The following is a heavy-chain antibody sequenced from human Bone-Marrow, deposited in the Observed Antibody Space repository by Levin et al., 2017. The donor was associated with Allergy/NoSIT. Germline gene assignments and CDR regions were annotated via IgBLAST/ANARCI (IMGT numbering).Heavy chain of an antibody. CDR2: ISTSGDST. CDR3: ARDLHRRYCTGSGYCYPNYCFDY. Sequence: GGSLRLSCAASGFTFTDYYMSWIRQAPGKGLEWVSYISTSGDSTYYADSMKGRFTISRDNAKNSLYLQMNSLRAEDTAVYYCARDLHRRYCTGSGYCYPNYCFDYWGQGTLVTVSS. D-gene: IGHD2-8*02. CDR1: GFTFTDYY. V-gene: IGHV3-11*01. J-gene: IGHJ4*02.